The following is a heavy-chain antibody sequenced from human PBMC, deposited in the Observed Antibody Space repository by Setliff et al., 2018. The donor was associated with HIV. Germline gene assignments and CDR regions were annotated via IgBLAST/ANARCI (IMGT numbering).Heavy chain of an antibody. Sequence: SETLSLTCTVSGDSIRNDYWTWIRQSPEKGLEWIAYISYTGGTNYNPSLKSRVTLSLDASKNQISLKLRSVIAADTAIYYCARDIGSVWHNWFDPWGQGTLVTVSS. D-gene: IGHD6-19*01. CDR3: ARDIGSVWHNWFDP. CDR1: GDSIRNDY. V-gene: IGHV4-59*01. CDR2: ISYTGGT. J-gene: IGHJ5*02.